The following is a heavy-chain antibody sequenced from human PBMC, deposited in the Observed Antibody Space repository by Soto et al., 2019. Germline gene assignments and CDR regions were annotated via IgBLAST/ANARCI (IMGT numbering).Heavy chain of an antibody. CDR3: AAAWYSSSWYIDY. Sequence: QMQLVQSGPEVKKPGTSVKVSCKASGFTFTSSAVQWVRQARGQRLEWIGWIVVGSGNTNYAQKFQERVTITRDMSTSTAYMELSSLRSEDTAVYYCAAAWYSSSWYIDYWGQGTLVTVSS. J-gene: IGHJ4*02. CDR1: GFTFTSSA. V-gene: IGHV1-58*01. CDR2: IVVGSGNT. D-gene: IGHD6-13*01.